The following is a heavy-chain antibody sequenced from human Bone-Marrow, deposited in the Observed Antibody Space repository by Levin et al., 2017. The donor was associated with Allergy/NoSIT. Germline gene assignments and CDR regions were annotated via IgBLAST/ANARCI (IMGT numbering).Heavy chain of an antibody. J-gene: IGHJ4*02. CDR1: GFTFDDFG. V-gene: IGHV3-20*04. D-gene: IGHD6-13*01. CDR3: ARGRWPGVATAADN. CDR2: INWNGGST. Sequence: SGGSLRLSCAASGFTFDDFGMSWVRQVPGKGLEWVSGINWNGGSTGYTDSVKGRFTISRDNAKNSLFLQMNSLRAEDTAFYYCARGRWPGVATAADNWGQGTLVTVSS.